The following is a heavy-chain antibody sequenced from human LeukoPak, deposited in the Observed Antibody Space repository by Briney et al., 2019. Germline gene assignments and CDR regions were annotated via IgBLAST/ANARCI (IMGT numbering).Heavy chain of an antibody. CDR2: INPNSGGT. CDR1: GYTFTGYY. J-gene: IGHJ6*02. CDR3: ARLAGTTSYYYYGMDV. D-gene: IGHD1-1*01. V-gene: IGHV1-2*02. Sequence: GASVKASCKASGYTFTGYYMHWVRQAPGQGLEWMGWINPNSGGTNYAQKFQGRVTMTRDTSISTAYMELSRLRSDDTAVYYCARLAGTTSYYYYGMDVWGQGTTVTVSS.